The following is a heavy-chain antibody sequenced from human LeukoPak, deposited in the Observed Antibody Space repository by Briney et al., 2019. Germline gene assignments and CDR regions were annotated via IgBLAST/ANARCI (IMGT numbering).Heavy chain of an antibody. CDR3: ARPGIAAAATPYYFDY. Sequence: SETLSLTCTVSGGSISSSSYYWGWIRQPPAKGLEWIGSIYYSGSTYYNPSLKSRVTISVDTSKNQFSLKLSSVTAADTAVYYCARPGIAAAATPYYFDYWGQGTLVTVSS. D-gene: IGHD6-13*01. V-gene: IGHV4-39*01. CDR1: GGSISSSSYY. CDR2: IYYSGST. J-gene: IGHJ4*02.